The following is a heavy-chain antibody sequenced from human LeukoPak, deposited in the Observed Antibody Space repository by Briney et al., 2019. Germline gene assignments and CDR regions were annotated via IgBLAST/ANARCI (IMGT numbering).Heavy chain of an antibody. CDR3: ARDLTY. Sequence: DSVKVSCKASGYTFTSYGIIWVRQAPGQGLEWMGWISAYNGNTDYSQNLQGRVTMTTDTSTNTAYMELRSLRSDDTAVYYCARDLTYWGQGTLVTVSS. V-gene: IGHV1-18*01. CDR2: ISAYNGNT. J-gene: IGHJ4*02. CDR1: GYTFTSYG.